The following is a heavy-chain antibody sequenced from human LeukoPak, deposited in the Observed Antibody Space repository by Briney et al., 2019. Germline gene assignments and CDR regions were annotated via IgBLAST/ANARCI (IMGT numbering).Heavy chain of an antibody. CDR1: GFTFSSYW. CDR2: ISSGSSYK. V-gene: IGHV3-21*01. CDR3: ARTYGSGSYSGFAF. Sequence: GGSLRLSCAASGFTFSSYWMSWVRQAPGKGLEWVSSISSGSSYKYYADSAKGRFTISRDNAKNSVYLQMNSLRAEDTAVYYCARTYGSGSYSGFAFWGLGTLVTVSS. D-gene: IGHD3-10*01. J-gene: IGHJ1*01.